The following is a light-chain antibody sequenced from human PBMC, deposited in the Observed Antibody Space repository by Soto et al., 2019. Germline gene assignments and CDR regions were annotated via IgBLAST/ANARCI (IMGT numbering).Light chain of an antibody. CDR2: EVF. J-gene: IGLJ1*01. V-gene: IGLV2-8*01. CDR1: SSDVGGYNY. CDR3: SSYARSNNYV. Sequence: QSALTQPPSASGSPGQSVTISCTGTSSDVGGYNYVSWYQQHPGKAPKLMIYEVFKRPSGVPDRFSGSKSGNTASLTVSGLQAEDEADYYCSSYARSNNYVFGTGTKVTVL.